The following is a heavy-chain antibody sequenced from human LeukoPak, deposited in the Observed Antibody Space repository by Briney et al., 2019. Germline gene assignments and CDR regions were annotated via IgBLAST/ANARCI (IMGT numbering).Heavy chain of an antibody. CDR1: GYTFTGYY. D-gene: IGHD3-3*01. CDR3: ARDLLLILEWSLVRNYYYYGMDV. CDR2: INPNNGDT. V-gene: IGHV1-2*02. J-gene: IGHJ6*02. Sequence: ASVKVSCKASGYTFTGYYMHWVRQAPGQGLEWMGWINPNNGDTNYSQKFQGRVTMTRDTSTSTAYMELSSLRSDDTAVYYCARDLLLILEWSLVRNYYYYGMDVWGQGTTVTVSS.